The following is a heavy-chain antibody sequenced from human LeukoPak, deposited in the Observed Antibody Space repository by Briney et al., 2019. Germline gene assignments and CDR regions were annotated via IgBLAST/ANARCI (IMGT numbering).Heavy chain of an antibody. V-gene: IGHV1-2*02. Sequence: ASVKVSCKASGYTFTGYYRHWVRQAPGQGLEWMGWINPNSGGTNYAQKFQGRVTMTRDTSISTAYMELSRLRSDGTAVYYSARWGGGSGSPNFDYWGQGTLVTVSS. CDR1: GYTFTGYY. J-gene: IGHJ4*02. D-gene: IGHD3-10*01. CDR3: ARWGGGSGSPNFDY. CDR2: INPNSGGT.